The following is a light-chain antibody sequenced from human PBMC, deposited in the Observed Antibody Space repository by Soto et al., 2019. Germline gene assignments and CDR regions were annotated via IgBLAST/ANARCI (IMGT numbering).Light chain of an antibody. CDR3: LQDYDYPLT. V-gene: IGKV1-6*01. J-gene: IGKJ4*01. Sequence: AIQMTQSPSSLSASVGDRVTITCRASQSIRCDLGWYQQKPGKAPKLLIYAASTLQTGVPSRFSGSGSGTDFTLTIGSLQPEDFATYYCLQDYDYPLTFGGGTKVEVK. CDR1: QSIRCD. CDR2: AAS.